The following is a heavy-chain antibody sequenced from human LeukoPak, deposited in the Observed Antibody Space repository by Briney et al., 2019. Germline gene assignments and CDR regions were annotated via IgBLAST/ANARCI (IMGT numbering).Heavy chain of an antibody. CDR3: ARDGGSGEFDY. CDR1: GGSFSGYY. Sequence: SETLSLTCAVYGGSFSGYYWSWIRQPPGKGLEWIGEINHSGSTNYNPSLKSRVTISVDTSKNQFSLKLSSVTAADTAVYYCARDGGSGEFDYWGQGTLVTVSS. J-gene: IGHJ4*02. D-gene: IGHD3-16*01. CDR2: INHSGST. V-gene: IGHV4-34*01.